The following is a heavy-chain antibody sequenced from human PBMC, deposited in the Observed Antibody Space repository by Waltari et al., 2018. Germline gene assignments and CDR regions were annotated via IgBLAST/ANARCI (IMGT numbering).Heavy chain of an antibody. V-gene: IGHV3-49*04. Sequence: EVQLVESGGGLVQPGRSLRLSCTSSGFTFGDYAMSWVRQAPGKGLEWVGFIRSKTYGGTTEYAASVKGRFTISRDDSKSVAYLQMNSLKTEDTAVYYCARRSSYDFWSGSFDYWGQGTLVTVSS. CDR1: GFTFGDYA. D-gene: IGHD3-3*01. CDR2: IRSKTYGGTT. J-gene: IGHJ4*02. CDR3: ARRSSYDFWSGSFDY.